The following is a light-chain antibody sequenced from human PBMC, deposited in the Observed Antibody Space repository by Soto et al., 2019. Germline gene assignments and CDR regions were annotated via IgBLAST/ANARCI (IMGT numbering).Light chain of an antibody. CDR2: DVT. V-gene: IGLV2-23*02. Sequence: QSVLTQPASVSGSPGQSITISCTGTSSDFGSYNLVSWYQQHPGKAPTLMIYDVTNRPSGVSDRFSGSKSGNTASLTISGLQAEDEADYYCCSYARSSTPGVFGTGTKVTVL. CDR3: CSYARSSTPGV. CDR1: SSDFGSYNL. J-gene: IGLJ1*01.